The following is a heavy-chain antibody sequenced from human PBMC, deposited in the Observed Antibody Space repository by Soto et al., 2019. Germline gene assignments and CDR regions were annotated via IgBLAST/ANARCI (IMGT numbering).Heavy chain of an antibody. V-gene: IGHV3-21*01. Sequence: EVQLVESGGGLVKPGGSLRLSCAASGFTFSSYSMNWVRQAPGKGLEWVSSISSSSSYIYYADSVKGRFTISRDNAKNSLYLQMTSLRAEDTAVYYCARESPDGAGTWGQGTLVTVSS. J-gene: IGHJ5*02. D-gene: IGHD1-1*01. CDR3: ARESPDGAGT. CDR2: ISSSSSYI. CDR1: GFTFSSYS.